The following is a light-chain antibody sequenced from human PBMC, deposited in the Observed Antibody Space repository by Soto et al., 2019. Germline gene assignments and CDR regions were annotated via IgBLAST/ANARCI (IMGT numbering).Light chain of an antibody. CDR1: QSIGRW. Sequence: DIQMTQSPSTLSPSVGDRVTITCRSSQSIGRWLAWFQQIPGKAPKVLIYDASTLQSGVPSRFSGSGSETEFTLTINGLQPEDFATYYCHQYSSYPWTFGQGSKVEVK. CDR2: DAS. J-gene: IGKJ1*01. V-gene: IGKV1-5*01. CDR3: HQYSSYPWT.